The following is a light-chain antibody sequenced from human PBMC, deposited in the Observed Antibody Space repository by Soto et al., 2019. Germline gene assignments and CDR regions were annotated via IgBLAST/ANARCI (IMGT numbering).Light chain of an antibody. CDR1: SSEIGSDKL. CDR3: CSYAGSTTWV. CDR2: EAF. Sequence: QSALTQPASVSGSPGQSITISCTGTSSEIGSDKLVSWYQQHPGRAPKIIIYEAFKRPSGVSNRFSGSRSGNTASLTISGLRGEDEADYYCCSYAGSTTWVFGGGTKLTVL. J-gene: IGLJ3*02. V-gene: IGLV2-23*01.